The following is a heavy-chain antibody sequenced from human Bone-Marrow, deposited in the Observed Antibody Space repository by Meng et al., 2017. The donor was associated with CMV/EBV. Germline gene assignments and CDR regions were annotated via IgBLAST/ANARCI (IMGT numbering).Heavy chain of an antibody. CDR2: IYSGGST. J-gene: IGHJ6*02. D-gene: IGHD3-22*01. Sequence: GGSLRLSCAASGFTVSSNYMSWVRQAPGKGLEWVSVIYSGGSTYYADSVKGRFTISRDNSKNTLYLQMNSLRAEDTAVYYCARERYYYDSSGYYYGAYYYGMDVWGQGTTVTFYS. V-gene: IGHV3-66*02. CDR3: ARERYYYDSSGYYYGAYYYGMDV. CDR1: GFTVSSNY.